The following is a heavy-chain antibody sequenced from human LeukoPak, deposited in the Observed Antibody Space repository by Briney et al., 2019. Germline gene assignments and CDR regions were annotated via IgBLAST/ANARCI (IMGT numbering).Heavy chain of an antibody. CDR1: GFTFSSYA. CDR2: LSGNGGNK. J-gene: IGHJ4*02. D-gene: IGHD3-10*01. CDR3: ARDPNGSGPDFDC. Sequence: GGSLRLSCAASGFTFSSYAMNWLPQAPGKGLEWGTGLSGNGGNKYYADSVKGRFTISRDNSKNTLYLQMNSLRAEDTAIYYCARDPNGSGPDFDCWGQGTLVIVSS. V-gene: IGHV3-23*01.